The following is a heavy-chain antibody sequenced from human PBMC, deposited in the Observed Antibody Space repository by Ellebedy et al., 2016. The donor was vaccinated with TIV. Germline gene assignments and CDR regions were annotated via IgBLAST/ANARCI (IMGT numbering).Heavy chain of an antibody. J-gene: IGHJ6*02. V-gene: IGHV1-18*01. CDR3: ARVSGGGRYCSGGSCYAPYTV. CDR1: GYTFTSYG. Sequence: PSVKVSCKASGYTFTSYGISWVRQAPGQGLEWMGWISAYNGNTNYAQKLQGRVTMTTDTSTSTAYMELRSLRSDDTAVYYCARVSGGGRYCSGGSCYAPYTVWGQGTTVTVSS. CDR2: ISAYNGNT. D-gene: IGHD2-15*01.